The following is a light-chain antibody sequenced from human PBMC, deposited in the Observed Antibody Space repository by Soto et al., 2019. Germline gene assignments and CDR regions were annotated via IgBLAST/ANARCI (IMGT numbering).Light chain of an antibody. CDR2: AAF. CDR1: QGISNF. Sequence: DIQMTQSPSSLSASVGDRVTITCRASQGISNFLAWYQQKPGKVPKLLIYAAFTLQSGVPSRFSGSTSGTDFTLTIRSLQPEDVATYYCQQYNSALKTFGQGTKVAIK. CDR3: QQYNSALKT. V-gene: IGKV1-27*01. J-gene: IGKJ1*01.